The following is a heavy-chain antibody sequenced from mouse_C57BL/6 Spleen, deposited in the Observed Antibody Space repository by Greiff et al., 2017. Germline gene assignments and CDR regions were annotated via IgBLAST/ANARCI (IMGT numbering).Heavy chain of an antibody. CDR3: ARDRGTAWFAY. J-gene: IGHJ3*01. V-gene: IGHV5-4*01. Sequence: EVMLVESGGGLVKPGGSLKLSCAASGFTFSSYAMSWVRQTPEKRLEWVATISDGGSYTYYPDNVKGRFTISRDKAKNNLYLQMSHLKSEDTAMYYCARDRGTAWFAYWGQGTLVTVSA. D-gene: IGHD3-1*01. CDR2: ISDGGSYT. CDR1: GFTFSSYA.